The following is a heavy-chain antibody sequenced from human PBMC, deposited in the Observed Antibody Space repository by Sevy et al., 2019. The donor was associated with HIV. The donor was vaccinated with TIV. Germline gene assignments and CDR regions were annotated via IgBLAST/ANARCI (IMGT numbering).Heavy chain of an antibody. CDR1: GFTFSDYY. CDR2: ISSSGRTI. CDR3: ARDFAGDSYSYYFDY. V-gene: IGHV3-11*01. Sequence: GGSLRLSCAASGFTFSDYYMSWIRQAPGKGLEWVSYISSSGRTIYYADSVKGRFTISSNNAKNSLKLQMNSLRAEDTAVYYCARDFAGDSYSYYFDYWGQGTLVTVSS. J-gene: IGHJ4*02. D-gene: IGHD4-4*01.